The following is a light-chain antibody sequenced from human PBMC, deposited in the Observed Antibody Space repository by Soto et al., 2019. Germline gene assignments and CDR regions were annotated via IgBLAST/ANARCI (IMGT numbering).Light chain of an antibody. J-gene: IGKJ2*01. Sequence: IVLTQSPGTLSLSPGERATLSCGASHSVSSTYLAWYQQKPGQAPRLLIYGASSRATGIPDRFSGSGSGTDFTLTISRLEPEYFAVYYCQQYGGSPPYTFGQGTKLEIK. CDR1: HSVSSTY. CDR3: QQYGGSPPYT. V-gene: IGKV3-20*01. CDR2: GAS.